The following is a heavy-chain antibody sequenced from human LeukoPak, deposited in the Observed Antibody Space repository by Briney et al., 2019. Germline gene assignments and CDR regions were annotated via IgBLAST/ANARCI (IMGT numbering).Heavy chain of an antibody. CDR2: MNPNSGNT. D-gene: IGHD2/OR15-2a*01. Sequence: GASVKVSCKASGYTFTSYDINWVRQATGQGLEWMGWMNPNSGNTGYAQKFQGRVTITRNTSISTAYMELSSLRSEDTAVYYCAATKSQDYCLDYWGQGTLVTVSS. V-gene: IGHV1-8*03. CDR1: GYTFTSYD. CDR3: AATKSQDYCLDY. J-gene: IGHJ4*02.